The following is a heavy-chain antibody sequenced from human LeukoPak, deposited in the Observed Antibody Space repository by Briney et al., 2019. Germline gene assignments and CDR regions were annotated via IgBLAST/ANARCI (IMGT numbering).Heavy chain of an antibody. CDR1: GFTFSTYG. CDR2: IWYDGTNE. V-gene: IGHV3-33*01. J-gene: IGHJ6*02. D-gene: IGHD3-10*01. CDR3: ARDYGSGRGVEISYYHYGMDV. Sequence: PGRSLTLSCAASGFTFSTYGMHWVRQAPGKGLEWVAVIWYDGTNEYYADSVKGRFTISRDNSKNTLYLQMNSLRVEDTALYFCARDYGSGRGVEISYYHYGMDVWGQGTTVTVSS.